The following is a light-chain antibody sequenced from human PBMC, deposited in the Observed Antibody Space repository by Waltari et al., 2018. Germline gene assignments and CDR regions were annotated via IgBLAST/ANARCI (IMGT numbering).Light chain of an antibody. V-gene: IGKV1-39*01. J-gene: IGKJ2*01. CDR2: GAS. Sequence: DIQMTQSPSSLSASVGDRVTILCRASQSISKYLNWYKQKPGKAPKLLIYGASSLQSGVPPRFSGSGSGTEFTLTISSLQPEDFATYSCQQSYTTPYTFGQGTKLEI. CDR1: QSISKY. CDR3: QQSYTTPYT.